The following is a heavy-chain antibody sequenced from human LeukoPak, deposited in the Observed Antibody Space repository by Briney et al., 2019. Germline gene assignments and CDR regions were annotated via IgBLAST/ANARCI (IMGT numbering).Heavy chain of an antibody. D-gene: IGHD3-10*01. J-gene: IGHJ3*02. V-gene: IGHV4-34*01. CDR2: INHSGST. CDR3: ARAGLDTEYGSPGAFDI. CDR1: GGSFSGYY. Sequence: PSETLSLTCAVYGGSFSGYYWSWIRQPPGKGLEWIGEINHSGSTNYNPSLKSRVTISVDTSKNQFSLKLSSVTAADTAAYYCARAGLDTEYGSPGAFDIWGQGTMVTVSS.